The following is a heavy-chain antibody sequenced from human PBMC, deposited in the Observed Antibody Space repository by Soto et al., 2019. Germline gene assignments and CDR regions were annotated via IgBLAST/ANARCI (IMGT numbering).Heavy chain of an antibody. V-gene: IGHV4-59*01. Sequence: SETLSLTCTVSGDSISNYYWSWIRQPTGKGLEWIGYIYYSGDTNYNPSLKSRVTMSIDTSKNQFSLKLTSVTAADTAVYYCVGTYCGGNCYSIYAFDIWGQGTMVTVSS. CDR3: VGTYCGGNCYSIYAFDI. CDR1: GDSISNYY. D-gene: IGHD2-21*02. J-gene: IGHJ3*02. CDR2: IYYSGDT.